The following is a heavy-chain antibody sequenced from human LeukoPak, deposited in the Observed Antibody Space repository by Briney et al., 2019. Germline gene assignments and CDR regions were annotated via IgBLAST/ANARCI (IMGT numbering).Heavy chain of an antibody. D-gene: IGHD5-18*01. CDR1: GFIFSSYA. Sequence: GRSLRLSCAASGFIFSSYAMHWVRQAPGKGLEWVAAISYDGTNKYFADSVKGRFTISRDNSKNTLYLQLNSLRAEDTAVYYCAGLDTAIPDAFDIWGQGAMVTASS. V-gene: IGHV3-30*04. CDR3: AGLDTAIPDAFDI. J-gene: IGHJ3*02. CDR2: ISYDGTNK.